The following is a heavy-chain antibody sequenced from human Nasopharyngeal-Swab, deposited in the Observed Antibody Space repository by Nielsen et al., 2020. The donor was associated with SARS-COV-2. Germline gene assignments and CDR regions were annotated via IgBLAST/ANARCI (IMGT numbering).Heavy chain of an antibody. CDR1: GFTFSGSA. CDR3: TRHGDYGGNSGVDY. Sequence: GESLKISCAASGFTFSGSAMHWVRQASGKGLEWVGRIRSKANSYATAYAASVKGRFTIPRDDSKNTAYLQMNSLKTEDTAVYYCTRHGDYGGNSGVDYWGQGTLVTVSS. D-gene: IGHD4-23*01. CDR2: IRSKANSYAT. J-gene: IGHJ4*02. V-gene: IGHV3-73*01.